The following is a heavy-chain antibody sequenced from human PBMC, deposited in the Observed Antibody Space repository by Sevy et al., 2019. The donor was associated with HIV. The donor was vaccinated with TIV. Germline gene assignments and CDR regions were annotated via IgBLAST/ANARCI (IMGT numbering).Heavy chain of an antibody. CDR2: IKQDGSEK. V-gene: IGHV3-7*01. D-gene: IGHD3-3*01. CDR1: GFTFNSYW. J-gene: IGHJ4*02. CDR3: ARAWLDFWSGDYNKGNDY. Sequence: QLGGPLRLSCAASGFTFNSYWMSWVRQVPGKGLEWVANIKQDGSEKYYVDSVKGRFTISRDNGKNSLYLQMNSLRAEDTAVYYCARAWLDFWSGDYNKGNDYWGQGTLVTVSS.